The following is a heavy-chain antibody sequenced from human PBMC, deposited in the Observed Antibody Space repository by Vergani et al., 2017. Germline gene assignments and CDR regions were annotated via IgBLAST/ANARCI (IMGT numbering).Heavy chain of an antibody. Sequence: QVRLQESGPGLVKPSETLSLTCSVSFDSIRNLYCNWIRQPPGKGLEWIGSIHYSENTNYNPSLKTRVTISVDTSKNQFSLTLTSVTAADTAVYYCASDTHSEQRADRWGQGILVTVTS. CDR1: FDSIRNLY. V-gene: IGHV4-59*11. D-gene: IGHD1/OR15-1a*01. J-gene: IGHJ5*02. CDR2: IHYSENT. CDR3: ASDTHSEQRADR.